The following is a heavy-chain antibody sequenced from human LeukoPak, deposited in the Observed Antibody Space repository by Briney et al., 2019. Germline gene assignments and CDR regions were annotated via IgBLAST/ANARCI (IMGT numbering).Heavy chain of an antibody. CDR2: VYYSGST. D-gene: IGHD3-10*01. CDR3: ARNITMVDSYSFDY. CDR1: GCSISSSTYY. V-gene: IGHV4-39*01. Sequence: PSETLCLTCTVSGCSISSSTYYWAWIGQPPGKGLEWGGSVYYSGSTHYNPSLKSRVTISGDTSKNQFSLKLRSVPAAEPTVYYCARNITMVDSYSFDYWGQGTLVTVSS. J-gene: IGHJ4*02.